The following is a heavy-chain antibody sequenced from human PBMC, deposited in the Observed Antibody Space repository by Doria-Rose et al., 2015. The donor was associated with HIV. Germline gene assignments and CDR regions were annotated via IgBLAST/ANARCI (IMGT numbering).Heavy chain of an antibody. J-gene: IGHJ6*02. Sequence: QVQLQESGAGLVKPSETLSLTCAVFGGSFSGYYWSWIRQPPGKGLEWIGEINHSGSTNYTTSLKSRVTVSLDTSNNLCSRRLSSGTAADTAVYYCARGLLRGGWNDVDYYYGMDVWGQGTTVTVSS. CDR2: INHSGST. CDR1: GGSFSGYY. D-gene: IGHD1-1*01. V-gene: IGHV4-34*01. CDR3: ARGLLRGGWNDVDYYYGMDV.